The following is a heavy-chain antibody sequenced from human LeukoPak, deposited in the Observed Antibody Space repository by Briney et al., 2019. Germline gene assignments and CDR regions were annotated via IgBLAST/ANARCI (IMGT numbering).Heavy chain of an antibody. CDR2: IKQDGSEK. V-gene: IGHV3-7*01. J-gene: IGHJ4*02. D-gene: IGHD3-3*01. CDR1: GFTFNDYW. Sequence: GRSLRLSCAASGFTFNDYWMSWVRQAPGKGLEWVANIKQDGSEKYYVDSVRGRLTISRDNAENSLFLQMNRLRVEDTAVYYCTRDFGRSSYYFDFWGQGTLVTVSS. CDR3: TRDFGRSSYYFDF.